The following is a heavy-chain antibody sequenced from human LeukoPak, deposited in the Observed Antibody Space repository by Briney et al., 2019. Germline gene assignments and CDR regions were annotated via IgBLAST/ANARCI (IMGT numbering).Heavy chain of an antibody. J-gene: IGHJ4*02. D-gene: IGHD5-24*01. CDR1: GYSLTEIS. CDR2: FDPEDGER. V-gene: IGHV1-24*01. CDR3: ATDRDGYNYYFDS. Sequence: ASVKVSCKVSGYSLTEISMRWVRQAPGKGLESMGGFDPEDGERMSAQKFQGRVTMTEDTSTDTAYMELSSLRPEDTAVYYCATDRDGYNYYFDSWGQGTLVTVSS.